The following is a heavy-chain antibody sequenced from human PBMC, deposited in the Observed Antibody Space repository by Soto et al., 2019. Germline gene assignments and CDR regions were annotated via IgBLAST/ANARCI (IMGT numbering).Heavy chain of an antibody. CDR2: MNHSGST. D-gene: IGHD4-17*01. Sequence: QVQLQQWGAGLLKPSETLSLTCAVYGGSFSGYYWSWIRQPPGKGVEWIGEMNHSGSTNYNPSLKSRVTISVDTSKNQFSLKLSSVTPADTDVYYCARGTVLGRFDPWGQGTLVTVSS. CDR1: GGSFSGYY. J-gene: IGHJ5*02. V-gene: IGHV4-34*01. CDR3: ARGTVLGRFDP.